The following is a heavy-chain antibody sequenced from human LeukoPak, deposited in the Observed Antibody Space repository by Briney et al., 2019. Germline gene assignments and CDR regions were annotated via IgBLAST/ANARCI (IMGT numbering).Heavy chain of an antibody. V-gene: IGHV3-66*01. CDR1: GFTVSSNY. D-gene: IGHD2/OR15-2a*01. CDR2: IYSGGST. Sequence: PGGSLILSCAASGFTVSSNYMSWVRQAPGQGLEWVSVIYSGGSTYYADSVKGRFTISRDNSKNTLYLQMNSLRAEDTAVYFCARVSSYLLDYWGQGTLVTVSS. J-gene: IGHJ4*02. CDR3: ARVSSYLLDY.